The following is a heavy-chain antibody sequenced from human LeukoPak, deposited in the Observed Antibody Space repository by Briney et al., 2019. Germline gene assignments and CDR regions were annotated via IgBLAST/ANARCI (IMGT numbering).Heavy chain of an antibody. CDR3: AKDYYYGSGSYYNDY. CDR1: GFTFSSYS. Sequence: PGGSLRLSCAASGFTFSSYSMNWVRQAPGKGLEWVSAISGSGGSTYYADSVKGRFTISRDNSKNTLYLQMNSLRAEDTAVYYCAKDYYYGSGSYYNDYWGQGTLVTVSS. D-gene: IGHD3-10*01. J-gene: IGHJ4*02. CDR2: ISGSGGST. V-gene: IGHV3-23*01.